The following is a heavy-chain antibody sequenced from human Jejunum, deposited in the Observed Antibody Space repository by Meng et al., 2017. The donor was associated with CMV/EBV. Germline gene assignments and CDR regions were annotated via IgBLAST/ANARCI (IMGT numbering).Heavy chain of an antibody. D-gene: IGHD7-27*01. CDR1: SYTFTDHN. J-gene: IGHJ4*02. CDR3: ARDVWGFDY. V-gene: IGHV1-18*04. CDR2: ISLGNGQT. Sequence: QVHLTHAGAEVKKPGASVKIPCKTSSYTFTDHNIGWVRQAPGQGLEWVGWISLGNGQTVYGHKVQGRVTVTTDTSTSTAYMELRSLRSDDTAMYYCARDVWGFDYWGQGTLVTVSS.